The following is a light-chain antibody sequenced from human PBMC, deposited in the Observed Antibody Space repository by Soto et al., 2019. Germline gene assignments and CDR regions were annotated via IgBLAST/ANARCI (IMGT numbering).Light chain of an antibody. J-gene: IGLJ1*01. CDR2: DVS. CDR1: SSDVGGYNY. CDR3: SSYTSSSTNNYA. V-gene: IGLV2-14*01. Sequence: QSVLTQPASVSGAPGQSITISCTGTSSDVGGYNYVSWYQQHPGKAPKLMIYDVSNRPSGVSNRFSGSKSGNTASLTISGLQAEDEADYYCSSYTSSSTNNYAFGTGTKVTVL.